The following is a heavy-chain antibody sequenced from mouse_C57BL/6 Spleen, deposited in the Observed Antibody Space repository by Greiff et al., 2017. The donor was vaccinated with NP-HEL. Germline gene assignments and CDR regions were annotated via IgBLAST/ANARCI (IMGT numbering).Heavy chain of an antibody. CDR2: INPSNGGT. CDR3: ARPLYGSSQAWFAY. V-gene: IGHV1-53*01. J-gene: IGHJ3*01. D-gene: IGHD1-1*01. CDR1: GYTFTSYW. Sequence: QVQLKQPGTELVKPGASVKLSCKASGYTFTSYWMHWVKQRPGQGLEWIGNINPSNGGTNYNEKFKSTATLTVDKSSSTAYMQLSSLTSEDSAVDYCARPLYGSSQAWFAYWGQGTLVTVSA.